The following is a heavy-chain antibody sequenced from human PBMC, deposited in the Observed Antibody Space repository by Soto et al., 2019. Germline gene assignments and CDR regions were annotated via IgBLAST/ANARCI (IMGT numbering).Heavy chain of an antibody. Sequence: PVGSLRLSCAASGFTFSDYYMSWVRQAPGKGLEWVSYIVTSSAYTSYADSVKGRFSISRDNTKDSLYLEMNSLRAEDTAVYYCARLRASGWYMGGFLDYWGQGTLVTVSS. V-gene: IGHV3-11*06. D-gene: IGHD6-13*01. CDR2: IVTSSAYT. CDR3: ARLRASGWYMGGFLDY. J-gene: IGHJ4*02. CDR1: GFTFSDYY.